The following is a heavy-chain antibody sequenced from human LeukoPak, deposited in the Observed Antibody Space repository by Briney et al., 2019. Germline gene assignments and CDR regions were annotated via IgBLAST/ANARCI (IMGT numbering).Heavy chain of an antibody. CDR3: ARVPLYCSGGSCYSGQYYYYYYMDV. J-gene: IGHJ6*03. CDR1: GGTLSSYA. CDR2: IIPIFGTA. V-gene: IGHV1-69*15. Sequence: ASVKVSCKASGGTLSSYAISWVRQAPGQGLEWMGRIIPIFGTANYAQKFQGRVTITADESTSTAYMELSSLRSEDTAVYYCARVPLYCSGGSCYSGQYYYYYYMDVWGKGTTVTVSS. D-gene: IGHD2-15*01.